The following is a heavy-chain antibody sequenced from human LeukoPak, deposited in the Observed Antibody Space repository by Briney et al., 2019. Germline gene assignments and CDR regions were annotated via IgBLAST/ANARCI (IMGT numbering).Heavy chain of an antibody. D-gene: IGHD6-19*01. Sequence: PGGSLRLSCAASGFTFSSYAMSWVRQAPGKGLEWVSAISGSGGSTYYADSVKGRFTISRDNSKNTLYLQINSLRAEDTAVYYCAKAPGPSVAGSPWFDPWGQGTLVTVSS. J-gene: IGHJ5*02. CDR2: ISGSGGST. CDR3: AKAPGPSVAGSPWFDP. CDR1: GFTFSSYA. V-gene: IGHV3-23*01.